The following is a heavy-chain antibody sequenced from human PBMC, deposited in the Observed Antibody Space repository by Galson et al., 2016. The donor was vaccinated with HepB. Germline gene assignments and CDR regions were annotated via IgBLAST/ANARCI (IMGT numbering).Heavy chain of an antibody. D-gene: IGHD5-18*01. V-gene: IGHV3-23*01. J-gene: IGHJ6*04. CDR1: GFSFSSYG. CDR3: VQGSTAPAV. CDR2: ISRSGGST. Sequence: SLRLSCAASGFSFSSYGMTWVRQAPGKGLEVVSTISRSGGSTDYADSVKGRFTISRDNSKNTLSLQMNSLRADDAAVYYCVQGSTAPAVWGKGTTVTVSS.